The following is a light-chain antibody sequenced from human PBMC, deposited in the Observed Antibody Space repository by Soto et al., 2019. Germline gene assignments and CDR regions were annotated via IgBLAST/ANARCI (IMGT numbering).Light chain of an antibody. CDR3: SSYAGSLVV. Sequence: QSALTQPPSASGSPGQSVTISCTGTSSDVGGYNYVSWYQQHPGKAPKLMIYEVSKRPSGVPDRFSGSQSGNTASLTVSGLQAEDEADYYCSSYAGSLVVFGGGTKLTVL. CDR1: SSDVGGYNY. CDR2: EVS. V-gene: IGLV2-8*01. J-gene: IGLJ2*01.